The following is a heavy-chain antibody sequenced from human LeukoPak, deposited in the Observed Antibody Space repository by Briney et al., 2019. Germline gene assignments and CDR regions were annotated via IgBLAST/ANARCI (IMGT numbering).Heavy chain of an antibody. CDR1: GFTFSSYS. CDR2: ISSSSSYI. J-gene: IGHJ6*02. V-gene: IGHV3-21*01. D-gene: IGHD2-21*02. Sequence: GGSLRLSCAASGFTFSSYSMNWVRQAPGKGLEWVSSISSSSSYIYYADSVKGRFTISRDNAKNSLYLQMNSLRAEDTAVYYCARDCGGDCSGGEYGMDVWGQGTTVTVSS. CDR3: ARDCGGDCSGGEYGMDV.